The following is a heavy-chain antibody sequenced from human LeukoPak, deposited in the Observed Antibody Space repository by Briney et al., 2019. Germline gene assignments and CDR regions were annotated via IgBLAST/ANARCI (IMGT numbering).Heavy chain of an antibody. Sequence: PTLVNPTQTLTLTCTFSGFSLSPSGVGVGWIRQPPGKALEWLALIYWNDDKRYSPSLKSRLTITKDTSKNQVVLTMTNMDPVDTATYYCAHSSGALQNRFVRELLNDYWGQGTLVTVSS. CDR3: AHSSGALQNRFVRELLNDY. CDR1: GFSLSPSGVG. V-gene: IGHV2-5*01. CDR2: IYWNDDK. J-gene: IGHJ4*02. D-gene: IGHD3-10*01.